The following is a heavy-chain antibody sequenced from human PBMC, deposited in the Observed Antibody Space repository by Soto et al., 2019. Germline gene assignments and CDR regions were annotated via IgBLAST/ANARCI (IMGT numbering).Heavy chain of an antibody. CDR1: GYTFTSSA. CDR2: ISAYNGNT. J-gene: IGHJ3*02. V-gene: IGHV1-18*01. Sequence: APAKASSKASGYTFTSSAISWVQQAPGQGLEWVGWISAYNGNTNYAQKLQGRVTMTTDTSTSTAYMELRSLRSDDTAVYYCARAYYDFWSGYLDAFDIWGQGTMVTVSS. D-gene: IGHD3-3*01. CDR3: ARAYYDFWSGYLDAFDI.